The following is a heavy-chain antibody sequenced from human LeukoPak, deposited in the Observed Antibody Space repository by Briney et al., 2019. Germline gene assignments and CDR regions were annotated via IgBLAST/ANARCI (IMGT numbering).Heavy chain of an antibody. J-gene: IGHJ5*02. Sequence: GSLRFSCEASGFTLSNDWMTWVRQARGEGLEWVATIKQGGSDKFDVDSVKGRYTISGDNAKNSLFLEMNSLRVEHTAVYYCARDPFDLWGQGTPVTVSS. V-gene: IGHV3-7*01. CDR3: ARDPFDL. CDR1: GFTLSNDW. CDR2: IKQGGSDK.